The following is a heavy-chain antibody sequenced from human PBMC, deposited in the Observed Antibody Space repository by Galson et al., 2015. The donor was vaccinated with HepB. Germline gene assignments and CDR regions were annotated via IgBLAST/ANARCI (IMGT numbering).Heavy chain of an antibody. V-gene: IGHV4-34*01. Sequence: YYWSWIRQPPGKGLEWIGEISHSGSTNYNPSLKSRVTISVDTSKNQFSLKLSSVTAADTAVYYCARGRHSSHYYYYGMDVWGQGTTVTVSS. CDR1: YY. J-gene: IGHJ6*02. D-gene: IGHD6-19*01. CDR2: ISHSGST. CDR3: ARGRHSSHYYYYGMDV.